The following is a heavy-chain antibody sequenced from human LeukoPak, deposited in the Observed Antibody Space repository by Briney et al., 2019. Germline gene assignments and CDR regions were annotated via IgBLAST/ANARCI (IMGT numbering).Heavy chain of an antibody. CDR1: GFTFSNYG. J-gene: IGHJ6*02. CDR3: ARRRYSSGWYPYYYYYGMDV. D-gene: IGHD6-19*01. CDR2: IWYDGSNK. Sequence: GGSLRLSCAASGFTFSNYGMHWVRQAPGKGLEWVAVIWYDGSNKYYADSVKGRFTISRDNSKNTLYLQMNSLRAEDTAVYYCARRRYSSGWYPYYYYYGMDVWGQGTTVTVSS. V-gene: IGHV3-33*08.